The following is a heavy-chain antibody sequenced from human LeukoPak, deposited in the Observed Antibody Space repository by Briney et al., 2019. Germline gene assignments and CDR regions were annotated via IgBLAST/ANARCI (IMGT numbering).Heavy chain of an antibody. CDR3: ARDPAPYGDPGY. D-gene: IGHD4-17*01. Sequence: QSGGSLRLSCAASGFTVSSNYMSWVRRAPGKGLEWVSVIYSGGSTYYADSVKGRFTISRDNSKNTLYLQMNSLRAEDTAVYYCARDPAPYGDPGYWGQGTLVTVSS. J-gene: IGHJ4*02. CDR2: IYSGGST. V-gene: IGHV3-66*01. CDR1: GFTVSSNY.